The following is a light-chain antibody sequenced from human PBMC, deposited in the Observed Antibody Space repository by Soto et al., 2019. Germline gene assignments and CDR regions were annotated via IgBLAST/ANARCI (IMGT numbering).Light chain of an antibody. CDR2: SAS. CDR3: QQYKYWPPVT. V-gene: IGKV3-15*01. J-gene: IGKJ4*01. CDR1: NNIYSD. Sequence: VMAQSPATLSVAPGDTVTLSCRTSNNIYSDLAWYHHKPGQSPRLLISSASTRATGVTAIFIGSGFTTEFTLTIISLQSEDLGIYYCQQYKYWPPVTFGGGTRVEI.